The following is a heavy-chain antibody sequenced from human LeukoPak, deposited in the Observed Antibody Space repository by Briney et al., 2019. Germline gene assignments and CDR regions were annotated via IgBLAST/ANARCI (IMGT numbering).Heavy chain of an antibody. Sequence: SETLSLTCTVSGGSISSSSYYWGWIRQPPGKGLEWIGSMYYSGSTYYNTSLKSRVTISVDTSKNQFSLKLSSVTAADTAVYYCARGRGGYNSFDYWGQGTLVTVSS. J-gene: IGHJ4*02. D-gene: IGHD5-24*01. V-gene: IGHV4-39*07. CDR3: ARGRGGYNSFDY. CDR2: MYYSGST. CDR1: GGSISSSSYY.